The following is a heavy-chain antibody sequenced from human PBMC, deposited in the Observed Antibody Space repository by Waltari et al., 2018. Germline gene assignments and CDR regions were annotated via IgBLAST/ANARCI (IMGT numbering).Heavy chain of an antibody. D-gene: IGHD6-19*01. Sequence: EVQLVESGGGLVQPGRSLRLSCAASGFTFDDYAMHWVRQAPGKGLEGVSGISWNSGSIGYADSVKGRFTISRDNAKNSLYLQMNSLRAEDTALYYCAKDLYSSGWFYFDYWGQGTLVTVSS. J-gene: IGHJ4*02. CDR1: GFTFDDYA. CDR2: ISWNSGSI. CDR3: AKDLYSSGWFYFDY. V-gene: IGHV3-9*01.